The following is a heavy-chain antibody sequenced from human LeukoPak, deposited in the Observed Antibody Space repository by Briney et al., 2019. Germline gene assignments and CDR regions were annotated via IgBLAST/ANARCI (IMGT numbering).Heavy chain of an antibody. CDR2: IYHSGSI. J-gene: IGHJ4*02. V-gene: IGHV4-4*02. CDR1: GVSITSVNW. Sequence: SETLSLTCGFSGVSITSVNWWSWVPQPPGKRLEWIGEIYHSGSINYNPSLKSRVTISVDKSKNQFSLKLNSVTAADTAVYYCWHSGYESGLDYWGQGTLVTVSS. D-gene: IGHD5-12*01. CDR3: WHSGYESGLDY.